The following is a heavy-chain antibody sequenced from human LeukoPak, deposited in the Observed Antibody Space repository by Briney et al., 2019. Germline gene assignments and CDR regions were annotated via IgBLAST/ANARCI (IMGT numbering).Heavy chain of an antibody. D-gene: IGHD3-16*02. V-gene: IGHV4-39*07. CDR2: INHSGST. CDR1: GASTSSSSYY. Sequence: SETLSLTCTVSGASTSSSSYYWAWIRQPPGKGLEWIGEINHSGSTNYNPSLKSRVTISVDTSKNQFSLKLSSVTAADTAVYYCVRGDYVWGSYRYFPSGLYVDYWGQGTLVTVSS. J-gene: IGHJ4*02. CDR3: VRGDYVWGSYRYFPSGLYVDY.